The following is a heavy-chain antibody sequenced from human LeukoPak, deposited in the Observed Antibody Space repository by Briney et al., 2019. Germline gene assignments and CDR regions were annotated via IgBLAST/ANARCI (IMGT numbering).Heavy chain of an antibody. CDR2: VKQDGREK. CDR1: GFTFGSYW. D-gene: IGHD3-16*01. V-gene: IGHV3-7*03. Sequence: GGSLRLSCVVSGFTFGSYWMSWVRQAPGKGLELVASVKQDGREKYYVDSVKGRFTISRDNAKNSLYLQMSNLRAEDTAVYFCARGGGLDVWGQGATVTVSS. CDR3: ARGGGLDV. J-gene: IGHJ6*02.